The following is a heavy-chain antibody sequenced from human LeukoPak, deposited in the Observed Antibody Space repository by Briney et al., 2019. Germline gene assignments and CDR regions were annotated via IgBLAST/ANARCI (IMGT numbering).Heavy chain of an antibody. V-gene: IGHV3-23*01. Sequence: GGSLRLSCVASGFTFSGYTMSWVRQAPGKGPEWISAVSARGDKTYNADSVKGRFTVSRDNSKDTLFLQMISLRAEDTALYYCARDIHDSSGYYYDYWGQGTLVTVSP. CDR1: GFTFSGYT. CDR3: ARDIHDSSGYYYDY. CDR2: VSARGDKT. D-gene: IGHD3-22*01. J-gene: IGHJ4*02.